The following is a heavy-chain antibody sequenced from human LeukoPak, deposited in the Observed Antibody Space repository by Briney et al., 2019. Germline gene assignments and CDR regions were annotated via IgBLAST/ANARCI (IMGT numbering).Heavy chain of an antibody. CDR1: GDSISNSML. J-gene: IGHJ2*01. D-gene: IGHD2/OR15-2a*01. Sequence: SGTLSLTCTMSGDSISNSMLWSWVRQPPGKGLEWVGEKYRSGTTNYNPYLKSRVTISTDNSKNQVSLELNSVAAADTAVYFCARLKDFTGKEYYFFDLWGRGTLVTVSS. CDR2: KYRSGTT. CDR3: ARLKDFTGKEYYFFDL. V-gene: IGHV4-4*02.